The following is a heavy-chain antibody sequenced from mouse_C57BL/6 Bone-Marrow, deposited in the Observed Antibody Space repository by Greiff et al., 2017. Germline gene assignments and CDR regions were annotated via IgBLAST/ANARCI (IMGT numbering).Heavy chain of an antibody. CDR1: GYSITSDY. Sequence: VQLKESGPGLAKPSQTLSLTCSVTGYSITSDYWNWIRKFPGNKLEYMGYISYSGSTYYNPSLKSRISITRDTSKNQYYLQLNSVTTEDTATYYCARSPLIYYGSSPYYFDYWGQGTTLTVSS. CDR3: ARSPLIYYGSSPYYFDY. CDR2: ISYSGST. V-gene: IGHV3-8*01. J-gene: IGHJ2*01. D-gene: IGHD1-1*01.